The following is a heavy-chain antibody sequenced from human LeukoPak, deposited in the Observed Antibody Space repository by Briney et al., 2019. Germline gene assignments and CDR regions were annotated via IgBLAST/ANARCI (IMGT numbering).Heavy chain of an antibody. CDR1: GYTFTNYA. D-gene: IGHD2-2*01. CDR3: ALGCSSSSYCY. J-gene: IGHJ4*02. CDR2: INGGNGNT. Sequence: ASVKVSCKDSGYTFTNYAMHWVRQAPGQSLEWMGWINGGNGNTKYSQKFQGRVTITRDTSASTAYMELSSLRSEDTAVFYCALGCSSSSYCYWGQGTLVTVSS. V-gene: IGHV1-3*01.